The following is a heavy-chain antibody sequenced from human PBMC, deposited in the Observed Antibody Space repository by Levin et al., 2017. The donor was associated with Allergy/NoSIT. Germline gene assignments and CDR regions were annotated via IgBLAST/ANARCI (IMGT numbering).Heavy chain of an antibody. CDR2: IWYDGSNK. V-gene: IGHV3-33*01. D-gene: IGHD3-22*01. Sequence: PGESLKISCAASGFTFSSYGFHWVRQAPGKGLEWVAVIWYDGSNKYYADSVKGRFTVSRDDSKHTIYLQMNSLRAEDTAVYYCARDGDSSGHYSYFENWSQGALVTVSS. J-gene: IGHJ4*02. CDR1: GFTFSSYG. CDR3: ARDGDSSGHYSYFEN.